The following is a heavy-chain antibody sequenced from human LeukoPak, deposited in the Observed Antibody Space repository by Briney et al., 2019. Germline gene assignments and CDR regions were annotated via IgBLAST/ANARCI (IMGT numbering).Heavy chain of an antibody. CDR2: ISAYNGNT. CDR1: GYTFTSYG. V-gene: IGHV1-18*01. D-gene: IGHD3-3*01. J-gene: IGHJ6*03. Sequence: GASVKVSCKASGYTFTSYGISWVRQAPGQGLEWMGWISAYNGNTNYAQKLQGRVTMTTDTSTSTAYMELSSLRSEDTAVYYCARSMRPHYYDFWSGYHYYMDVWGKGTTVTVSS. CDR3: ARSMRPHYYDFWSGYHYYMDV.